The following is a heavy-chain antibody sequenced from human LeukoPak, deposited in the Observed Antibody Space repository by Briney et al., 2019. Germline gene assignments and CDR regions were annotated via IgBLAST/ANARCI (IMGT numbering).Heavy chain of an antibody. Sequence: PGGSLRRSCAASGFTFTSYTMNWVRQAPGKGLEWLSSINAGANYKNYPDSVKGRFTISRDNARRSLYLQMNSLRAEDTAVYYCAKSLGQWLFLFDYWGQGTLVTVSS. CDR3: AKSLGQWLFLFDY. D-gene: IGHD6-19*01. V-gene: IGHV3-21*04. CDR2: INAGANYK. CDR1: GFTFTSYT. J-gene: IGHJ4*02.